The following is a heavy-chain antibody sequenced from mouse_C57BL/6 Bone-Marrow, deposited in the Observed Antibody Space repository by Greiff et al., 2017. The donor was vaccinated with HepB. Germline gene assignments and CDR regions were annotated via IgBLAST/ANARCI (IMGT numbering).Heavy chain of an antibody. D-gene: IGHD3-2*02. J-gene: IGHJ3*01. CDR3: ARRGSGYAAWFAY. CDR1: GYTFTSYG. CDR2: IYPRSGNT. V-gene: IGHV1-81*01. Sequence: VKLVESGAELARPGASVKLSCKASGYTFTSYGISWVKQRTGQGLEWIGEIYPRSGNTYYNEKFKGKATLTADKSSSTAYMELRSLTSEDSAVYFCARRGSGYAAWFAYWGQGTLVTVSA.